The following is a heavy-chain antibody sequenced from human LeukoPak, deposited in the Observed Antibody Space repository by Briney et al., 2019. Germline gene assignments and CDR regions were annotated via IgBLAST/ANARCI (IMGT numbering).Heavy chain of an antibody. V-gene: IGHV3-74*01. J-gene: IGHJ4*02. Sequence: GGSLRLSCVASGFTFNNYWMHWVRQPPGKGLVWVSRINGDGSSTNYADSVKGRFTISRDNAKNTLYLQMNSLRVEDTAAYYCAKNRESYWVPELDYWGQGTLVTVSS. CDR1: GFTFNNYW. CDR3: AKNRESYWVPELDY. D-gene: IGHD1-26*01. CDR2: INGDGSST.